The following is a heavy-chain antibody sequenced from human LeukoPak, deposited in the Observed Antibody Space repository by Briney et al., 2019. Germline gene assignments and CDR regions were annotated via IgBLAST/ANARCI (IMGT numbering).Heavy chain of an antibody. CDR3: ARRWAVAAVDY. CDR2: INSDGSST. D-gene: IGHD6-19*01. CDR1: GFTFSIFW. J-gene: IGHJ4*01. Sequence: GGALRLSCAASGFTFSIFWMHWVRRAPGKGPVGVSRINSDGSSTDYADSVKGRFTISRDNARNTLYLQMNSLRTEATAVYYCARRWAVAAVDYWGHGTLVTASS. V-gene: IGHV3-74*01.